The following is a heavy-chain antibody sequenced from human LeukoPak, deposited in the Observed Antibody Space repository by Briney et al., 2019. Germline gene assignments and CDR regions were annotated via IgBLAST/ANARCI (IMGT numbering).Heavy chain of an antibody. D-gene: IGHD4-17*01. CDR1: GGSFSRYG. V-gene: IGHV3-23*01. CDR2: VSGSGGST. J-gene: IGHJ3*02. CDR3: AKYAFHDYVAYLFIGAFDI. Sequence: GGALRLSCGACGGSFSRYGMRWGSQAPGRGGEGGSGVSGSGGSTYYAESVKGRFTISRDNSKNKLYLQMKRLRAEDTAVYYCAKYAFHDYVAYLFIGAFDIWGQGTTVTVSS.